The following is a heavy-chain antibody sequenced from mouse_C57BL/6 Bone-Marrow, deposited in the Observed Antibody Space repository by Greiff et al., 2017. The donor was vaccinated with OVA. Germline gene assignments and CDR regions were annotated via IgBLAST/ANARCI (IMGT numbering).Heavy chain of an antibody. J-gene: IGHJ3*01. V-gene: IGHV10-3*01. CDR3: VRGYDYDGALFAY. CDR2: IRSKSSKYAT. CDR1: GFTFNTYA. D-gene: IGHD2-4*01. Sequence: GGGLVQPKGSLKLSCAASGFTFNTYAMHWVRQAPGKGLDWVARIRSKSSKYATYYADSVKDRFTISRDDSQSMLYLQMNNLKTEDTAMYYCVRGYDYDGALFAYWGQGTLVTVSA.